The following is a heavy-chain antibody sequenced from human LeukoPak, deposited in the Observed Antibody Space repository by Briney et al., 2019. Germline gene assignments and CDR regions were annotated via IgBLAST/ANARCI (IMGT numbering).Heavy chain of an antibody. Sequence: AGGSLRLSCTASGFIFSGSWMAWIRQAPGKGLERVAIIKKDGSEKYYVDSMKGRFTISRDNAKNSLFLQMNSLRAEDTAIYYCTTDTWYSAGHWGQGTLVTVSS. CDR1: GFIFSGSW. CDR2: IKKDGSEK. CDR3: TTDTWYSAGH. J-gene: IGHJ4*02. D-gene: IGHD2-15*01. V-gene: IGHV3-7*03.